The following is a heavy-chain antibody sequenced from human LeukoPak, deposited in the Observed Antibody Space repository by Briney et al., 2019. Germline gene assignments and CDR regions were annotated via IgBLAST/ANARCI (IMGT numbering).Heavy chain of an antibody. CDR3: ARGVIAAAGFFDY. CDR1: GFTFSSYT. J-gene: IGHJ4*02. D-gene: IGHD6-13*01. CDR2: ISGSGGNT. Sequence: PGGSLRLSCAASGFTFSSYTMSWVRQAPGKGLEWVSAISGSGGNTYYADSVKGRFTISRDNSKDTLYLQMNSLRAEDTAVYYCARGVIAAAGFFDYWGQGTLVTVSS. V-gene: IGHV3-23*01.